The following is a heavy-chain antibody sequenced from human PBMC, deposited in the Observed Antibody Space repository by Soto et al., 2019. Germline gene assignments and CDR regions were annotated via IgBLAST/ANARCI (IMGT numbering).Heavy chain of an antibody. D-gene: IGHD2-15*01. Sequence: HPGGSLRLSCAASGFTFSSYAMHWVRQAPGKGLEWVAVISYDGSNKYYADSVKGRFTISRDNSKNTLYLQMNSLRAEDTAVYYCAREAAVVVAHSDYRCQALLGTGSS. CDR1: GFTFSSYA. CDR3: AREAAVVVAHSDY. CDR2: ISYDGSNK. V-gene: IGHV3-30-3*01. J-gene: IGHJ4*02.